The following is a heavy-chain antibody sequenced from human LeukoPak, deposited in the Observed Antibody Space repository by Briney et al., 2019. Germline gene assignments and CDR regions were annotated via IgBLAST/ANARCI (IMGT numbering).Heavy chain of an antibody. Sequence: GGSLRLSCAASGFTFSSYGMHWVRQAPGKGLEWVAFIRYDGSNKYYADSVKGRFPISRDNSKNTLYLQMNSLRAEDTAVYYCAKDAPAYQLLWDYFDYWGQGTLVTVSS. J-gene: IGHJ4*02. CDR1: GFTFSSYG. CDR3: AKDAPAYQLLWDYFDY. D-gene: IGHD2-2*01. V-gene: IGHV3-30*02. CDR2: IRYDGSNK.